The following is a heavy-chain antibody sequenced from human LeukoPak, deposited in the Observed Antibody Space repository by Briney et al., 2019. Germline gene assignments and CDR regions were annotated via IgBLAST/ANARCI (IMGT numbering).Heavy chain of an antibody. D-gene: IGHD3-22*01. CDR1: GYTFTSYG. Sequence: ASVKVSCKASGYTFTSYGISWVRQAPGQGLEWMGWISAYNGNTNYAQKLQGRVTMTTDTSTSTAYMELRSPRSDDTAVYYCARDLRSGGYHSWNDAFDIWGQGTMVTVSS. J-gene: IGHJ3*02. CDR3: ARDLRSGGYHSWNDAFDI. CDR2: ISAYNGNT. V-gene: IGHV1-18*01.